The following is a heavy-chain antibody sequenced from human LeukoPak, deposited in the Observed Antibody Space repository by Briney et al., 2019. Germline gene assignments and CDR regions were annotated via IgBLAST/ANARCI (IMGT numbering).Heavy chain of an antibody. CDR2: ISYDGSNK. CDR1: GFTFSSYA. D-gene: IGHD5-24*01. J-gene: IGHJ4*02. V-gene: IGHV3-30-3*01. Sequence: GGSLRLSCAASGFTFSSYAMHWVRQAPGKGLEWVAVISYDGSNKYYADSVKGRFTISRDNSKNTLYLQMNSLRAEDTAVYYCARDWGDGYEEEHYFDYWGQGTLVTVSS. CDR3: ARDWGDGYEEEHYFDY.